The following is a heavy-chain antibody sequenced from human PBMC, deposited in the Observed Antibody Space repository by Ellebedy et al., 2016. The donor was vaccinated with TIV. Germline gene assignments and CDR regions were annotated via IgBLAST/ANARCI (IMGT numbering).Heavy chain of an antibody. V-gene: IGHV4-59*12. CDR2: IYYSGST. D-gene: IGHD3-10*01. J-gene: IGHJ4*02. CDR1: GGSISSYY. CDR3: AREGGGSDPLDY. Sequence: SETLSLTCTVSGGSISSYYWSWIRQPPGKGLEWIGYIYYSGSTNYNPSLKSRVTISVDTSKNQFSLKLSSVTAADTAVYYCAREGGGSDPLDYWGQGTLVTVSS.